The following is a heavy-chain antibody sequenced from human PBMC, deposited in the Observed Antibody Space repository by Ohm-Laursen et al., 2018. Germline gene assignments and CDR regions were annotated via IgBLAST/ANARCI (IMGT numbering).Heavy chain of an antibody. CDR3: AKVFRAELPDY. V-gene: IGHV3-23*01. CDR2: ISGSGDST. CDR1: GSTFSSYA. Sequence: GSLRLSCTASGSTFSSYAMSWVRQAPGKGLEWVSAISGSGDSTYYADSVKGRFTISRDNSKNTLYLQMNSLRAEDTAVYYCAKVFRAELPDYWGQGTLVTVSS. D-gene: IGHD1-26*01. J-gene: IGHJ4*02.